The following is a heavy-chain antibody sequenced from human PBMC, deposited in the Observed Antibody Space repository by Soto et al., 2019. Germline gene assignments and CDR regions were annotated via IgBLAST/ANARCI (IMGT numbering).Heavy chain of an antibody. V-gene: IGHV4-31*03. CDR2: IYYSGST. J-gene: IGHJ2*01. Sequence: QVQLQESGPGLVKPSQTLSLTCTVSGGSISSGGYYWSWIRQHPGKGLEWIGYIYYSGSTYYNPSLTSRVTISVDTSKNQFSLKLSSVTAADTAVYYCARDPGSGLRLGELSLSNWYFDLWGRGTLVTVSS. CDR1: GGSISSGGYY. CDR3: ARDPGSGLRLGELSLSNWYFDL. D-gene: IGHD3-16*02.